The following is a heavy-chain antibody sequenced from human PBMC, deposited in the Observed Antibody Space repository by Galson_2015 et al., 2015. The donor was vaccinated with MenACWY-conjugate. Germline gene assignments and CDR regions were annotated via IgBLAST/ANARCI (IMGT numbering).Heavy chain of an antibody. V-gene: IGHV3-15*01. CDR2: IKCRTDGGTT. CDR1: GFTFKNAW. CDR3: TRDRDVGGSRWWFDP. J-gene: IGHJ5*02. Sequence: SLRLSCAASGFTFKNAWMSWVRQAPGKGLEWVARIKCRTDGGTTDYATPVKGRFTILRDDSAKTLYLQMNSPKIEDTAMYFCTRDRDVGGSRWWFDPWGQGTLVTVSS. D-gene: IGHD2-15*01.